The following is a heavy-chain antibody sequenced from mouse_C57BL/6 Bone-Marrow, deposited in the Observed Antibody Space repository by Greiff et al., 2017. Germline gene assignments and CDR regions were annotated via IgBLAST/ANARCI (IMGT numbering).Heavy chain of an antibody. CDR2: IDPETGGT. D-gene: IGHD4-1*01. CDR1: GYTFTDYE. CDR3: TRHSLGPQYYFDY. Sequence: QVQLQQSGAELVRPGASVTLSCKASGYTFTDYEMHWVKQTPVHGLEWIGAIDPETGGTAYNQKFKGKAILTADKSSSTAYMELRSLTSEDSSVYYWTRHSLGPQYYFDYWGQGTTLTVSS. J-gene: IGHJ2*01. V-gene: IGHV1-15*01.